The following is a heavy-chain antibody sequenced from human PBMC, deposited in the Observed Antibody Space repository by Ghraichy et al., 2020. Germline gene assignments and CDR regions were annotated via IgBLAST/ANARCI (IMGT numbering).Heavy chain of an antibody. V-gene: IGHV3-7*03. Sequence: GGSLRLSCAASGFTFSNYYVTWVRQAPGKGLEWVANIKQDGSDKFYVDSVKGRFTISRDNAKNTLYLQMHSLRAEDSGVYYCAREDSLGLGREVSAFDIWGQGTVVTVSS. CDR2: IKQDGSDK. CDR1: GFTFSNYY. D-gene: IGHD3-10*01. CDR3: AREDSLGLGREVSAFDI. J-gene: IGHJ3*02.